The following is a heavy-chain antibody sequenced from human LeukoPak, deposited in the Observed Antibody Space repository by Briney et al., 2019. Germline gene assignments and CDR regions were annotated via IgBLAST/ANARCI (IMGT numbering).Heavy chain of an antibody. J-gene: IGHJ4*02. CDR1: GFTVIAND. CDR3: ARGVEPLAANTLAY. Sequence: GGSLRLSCAASGFTVIANDMTWVRQAPGKGLEWVSVLYSDGNTKYADSVQGRFTISRDNSKNTLYPEMNSLSPDDTAVYYCARGVEPLAANTLAYWGQGTLVTVSS. D-gene: IGHD1-14*01. CDR2: LYSDGNT. V-gene: IGHV3-53*01.